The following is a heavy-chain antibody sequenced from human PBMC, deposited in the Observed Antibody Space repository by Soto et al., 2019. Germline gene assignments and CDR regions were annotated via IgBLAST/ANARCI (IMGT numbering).Heavy chain of an antibody. J-gene: IGHJ4*02. D-gene: IGHD6-19*01. V-gene: IGHV1-69*02. Sequence: GASVKVSCKASGGTFRSYTINWMRQAPGQGLEWMGRIIPILNIPNYAQNFQGRVTITADRSATTAYMELSSLRSEDTAVYYCARAVAVPADFDYWGQGTLVTVSS. CDR2: IIPILNIP. CDR3: ARAVAVPADFDY. CDR1: GGTFRSYT.